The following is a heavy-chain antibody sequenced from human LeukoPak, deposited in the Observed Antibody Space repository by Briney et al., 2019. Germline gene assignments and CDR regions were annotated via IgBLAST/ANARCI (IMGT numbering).Heavy chain of an antibody. CDR2: INWDGGST. D-gene: IGHD2-2*01. CDR1: GFTFDDYG. V-gene: IGHV3-20*04. J-gene: IGHJ4*02. CDR3: ARDTGFCTGTSCPISY. Sequence: PGGSLRLSCAASGFTFDDYGMSWVRQAPGKGLEWVSGINWDGGSTGYGDSVKGRFTISRDNAKNSLYLQMNTLRAEDTALYYCARDTGFCTGTSCPISYWGQGTLVTVSS.